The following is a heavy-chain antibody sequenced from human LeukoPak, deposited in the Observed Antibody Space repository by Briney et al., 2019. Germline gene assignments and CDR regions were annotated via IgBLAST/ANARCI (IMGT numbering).Heavy chain of an antibody. CDR1: GYPFTGYH. D-gene: IGHD6-13*01. V-gene: IGHV1-2*06. CDR3: ARDQGSLTRSWYTGY. CDR2: INPYSGDT. J-gene: IGHJ4*02. Sequence: GAPVKVSFKASGYPFTGYHIHRVRPAPGQGLAWMGRINPYSGDTNFSQKFQGRVTMTRDTSITTAYMDLSSLTPDDTAVYFCARDQGSLTRSWYTGYWGQGTQVTVSS.